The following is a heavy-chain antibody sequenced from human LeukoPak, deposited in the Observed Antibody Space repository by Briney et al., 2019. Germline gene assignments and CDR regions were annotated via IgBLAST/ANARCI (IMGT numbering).Heavy chain of an antibody. D-gene: IGHD3-16*01. Sequence: GGSLRLSCAASGFTFDDYAMHWVRQAPGKGLEGVSLISGDGGSTYYADSVKGRFTIYGDNSKNSLYLQMNSLRTEDTALYYCAKEPHNRGIMINDEDLGSDFDYWGQGTLVTVSS. J-gene: IGHJ4*02. CDR3: AKEPHNRGIMINDEDLGSDFDY. CDR2: ISGDGGST. V-gene: IGHV3-43*02. CDR1: GFTFDDYA.